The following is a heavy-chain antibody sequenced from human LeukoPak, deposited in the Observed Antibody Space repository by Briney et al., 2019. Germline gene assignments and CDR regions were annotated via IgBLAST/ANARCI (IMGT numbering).Heavy chain of an antibody. V-gene: IGHV3-30*02. CDR1: GFTFSTYG. CDR2: IQAGGDEK. CDR3: ARDTPGYGGDDFDY. D-gene: IGHD4-23*01. J-gene: IGHJ4*02. Sequence: GGSLRLSCAASGFTFSTYGMRWVRQAPDKGLEWMTFIQAGGDEKYYAESVKGRFTVSRDNSKNTLYLQMNSLRAEDTAVHHCARDTPGYGGDDFDYWGQGALVTVSS.